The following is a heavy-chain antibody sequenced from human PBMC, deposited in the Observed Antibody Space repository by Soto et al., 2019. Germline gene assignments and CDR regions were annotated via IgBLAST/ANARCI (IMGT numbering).Heavy chain of an antibody. CDR2: ISGSGGST. CDR3: AKDPTHYDFWSGYPSWFDP. Sequence: GGSLRLSCAASGFTFSSYAMSWVRQAPGKGLEWVSAISGSGGSTYYADSVKGRFTISRDNSKNTLYLQMNSLRAEDTAVYYCAKDPTHYDFWSGYPSWFDPWGQGXLVTVYS. J-gene: IGHJ5*02. D-gene: IGHD3-3*01. CDR1: GFTFSSYA. V-gene: IGHV3-23*01.